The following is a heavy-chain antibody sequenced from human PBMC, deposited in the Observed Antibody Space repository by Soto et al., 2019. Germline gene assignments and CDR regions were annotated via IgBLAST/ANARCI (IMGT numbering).Heavy chain of an antibody. D-gene: IGHD1-1*01. CDR2: ISYDGSNK. CDR3: AKDLGVGNDGSYYGMDV. Sequence: GGSLRLSCAASGFTFSSYGMHWVRQAPGKGLEWVAVISYDGSNKYYADSVKGRFTISRDNSKNTLYLQMNSLRAEDTAVYYCAKDLGVGNDGSYYGMDVWGQGTTVTVSS. V-gene: IGHV3-30*18. CDR1: GFTFSSYG. J-gene: IGHJ6*02.